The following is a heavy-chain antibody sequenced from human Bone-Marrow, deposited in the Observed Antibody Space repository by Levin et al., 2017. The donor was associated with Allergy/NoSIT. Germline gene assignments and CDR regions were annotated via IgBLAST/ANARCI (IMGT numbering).Heavy chain of an antibody. V-gene: IGHV3-53*01. D-gene: IGHD3-10*01. Sequence: GGSLRLSCAASGFTVSSNHMSWVRQAPGKGLEWVSLIYSGGRGYYSDSVRGRFTISRDNSKNTLYLQLNSLRAEDTAVYYCAIYGSGNDYSAFDIWGQGTMVTVSS. J-gene: IGHJ3*02. CDR3: AIYGSGNDYSAFDI. CDR1: GFTVSSNH. CDR2: IYSGGRG.